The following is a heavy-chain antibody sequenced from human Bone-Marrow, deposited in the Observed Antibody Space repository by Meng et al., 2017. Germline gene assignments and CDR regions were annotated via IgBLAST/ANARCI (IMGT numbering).Heavy chain of an antibody. CDR3: ANWITGHFDH. CDR1: GFTFSRYA. D-gene: IGHD2-8*02. V-gene: IGHV3-23*01. Sequence: EVKLLESGGGLVQPGGSLILSCAASGFTFSRYAMSWVRQAPGKGLEWVSAISGSGGSTYYADSVKGRFTISRDNSKNTVYLQMNSLGVEDTAVYYCANWITGHFDHWGLGTLVTVSS. J-gene: IGHJ4*02. CDR2: ISGSGGST.